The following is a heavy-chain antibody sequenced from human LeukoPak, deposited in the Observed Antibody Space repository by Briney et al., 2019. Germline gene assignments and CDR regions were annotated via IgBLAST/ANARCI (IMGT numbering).Heavy chain of an antibody. V-gene: IGHV3-23*01. Sequence: PGGSLRLSCAASGFTFSDYAMSWVRQAPGQGLEWVSSISGSGGSTYYADSVKGRFTISRDNSKNTLYVQMNSLRAEDTAVYYCARSSGSNYIYNSFDYWGQGTLVTVSS. CDR2: ISGSGGST. J-gene: IGHJ4*02. CDR1: GFTFSDYA. CDR3: ARSSGSNYIYNSFDY. D-gene: IGHD1-26*01.